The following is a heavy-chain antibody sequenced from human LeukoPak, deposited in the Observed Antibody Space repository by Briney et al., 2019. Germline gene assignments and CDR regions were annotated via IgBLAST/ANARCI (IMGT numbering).Heavy chain of an antibody. CDR3: ARGADGVSSNSRGWFDP. J-gene: IGHJ5*02. Sequence: GGSLRLSCAASGFTFSSYSMNWVRQAPGRGLEWVSSISTSSIYIYYADSVKGRFTISRDNARKSLFLHMNSLRAEDTAVYYCARGADGVSSNSRGWFDPWGQGTLVTVSS. CDR2: ISTSSIYI. CDR1: GFTFSSYS. V-gene: IGHV3-21*01. D-gene: IGHD2-15*01.